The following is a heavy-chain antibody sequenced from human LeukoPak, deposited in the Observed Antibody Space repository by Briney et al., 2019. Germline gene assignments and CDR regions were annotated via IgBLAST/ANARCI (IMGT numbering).Heavy chain of an antibody. J-gene: IGHJ4*02. Sequence: SQTLSLTCAISGDSVSSNSAAWNWIRQSPSRGLEWLGRTYYRSKWYNDYAESVKSRIAINPDTSKNQFSLQLNSVTPGDTAVYFCARRRYYGYVGYFDYWGQGTLVTVSS. CDR3: ARRRYYGYVGYFDY. CDR2: TYYRSKWYN. V-gene: IGHV6-1*01. CDR1: GDSVSSNSAA. D-gene: IGHD3-10*01.